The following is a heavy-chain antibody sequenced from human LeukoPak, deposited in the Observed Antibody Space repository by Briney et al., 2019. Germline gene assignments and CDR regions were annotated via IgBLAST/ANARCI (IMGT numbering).Heavy chain of an antibody. V-gene: IGHV4-59*01. D-gene: IGHD2/OR15-2a*01. CDR2: TYYTGST. CDR3: AKGHKENTLDAFDI. Sequence: SETLSLTCTVSGGSISTYYWSWIRQPPGKGLEWIGYTYYTGSTNYNPSLKSRVTISVDTSKNQFSLILNSVTAADTAVYYCAKGHKENTLDAFDIWGQGTMVTVSS. J-gene: IGHJ3*02. CDR1: GGSISTYY.